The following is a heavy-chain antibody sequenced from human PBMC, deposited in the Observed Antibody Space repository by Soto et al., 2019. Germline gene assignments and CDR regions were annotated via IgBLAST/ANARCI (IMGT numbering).Heavy chain of an antibody. D-gene: IGHD6-13*01. Sequence: QITLKESGPTLVKPTQTLTLTCTFSGFSLSPSGVGVGWIRQPPGKALEWLALIYWDDDKRYSPTLKSRLTNTTDTPKNQVGLTMTNMDPVDTATYYCAHRPRGAAASIYFDYWGQGTLVTVSS. V-gene: IGHV2-5*02. J-gene: IGHJ4*02. CDR3: AHRPRGAAASIYFDY. CDR1: GFSLSPSGVG. CDR2: IYWDDDK.